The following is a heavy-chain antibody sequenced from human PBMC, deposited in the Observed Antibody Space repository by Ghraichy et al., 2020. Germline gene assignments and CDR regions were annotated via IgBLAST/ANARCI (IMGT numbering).Heavy chain of an antibody. CDR3: ARDHRPLYAHYFDSGANDGVDP. Sequence: ASVKVSCKASGYTFTGYYLHWVRQAPGQGLEWMGWINPNSGVTNYAHNFQGRVPMTRDTSTNTAFLELTRLRSDDTAIYYCARDHRPLYAHYFDSGANDGVDPWGQGTLVTVSS. D-gene: IGHD3-9*01. CDR1: GYTFTGYY. CDR2: INPNSGVT. J-gene: IGHJ5*01. V-gene: IGHV1-2*02.